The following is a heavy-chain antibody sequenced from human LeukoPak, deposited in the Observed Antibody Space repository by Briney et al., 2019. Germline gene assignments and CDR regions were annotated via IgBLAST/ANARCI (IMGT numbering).Heavy chain of an antibody. J-gene: IGHJ5*02. V-gene: IGHV4-31*03. CDR3: ARVQVLRFLEWRTTRFVGWFDP. D-gene: IGHD3-3*01. CDR2: IYYSGST. Sequence: SQTLSLTCTVSGGSISSGGYYWSWIRQHPGKGLEWIGYIYYSGSTYYNPSLKSRVTISVDTSKNQFSLKLSSVTAADTAVYYCARVQVLRFLEWRTTRFVGWFDPWGQGTLVTVSS. CDR1: GGSISSGGYY.